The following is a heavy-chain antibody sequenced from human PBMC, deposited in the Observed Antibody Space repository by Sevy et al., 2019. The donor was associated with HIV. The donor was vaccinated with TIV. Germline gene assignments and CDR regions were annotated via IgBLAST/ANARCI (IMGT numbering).Heavy chain of an antibody. J-gene: IGHJ4*02. D-gene: IGHD3-22*01. CDR1: GFTFSSYG. CDR2: IRYDGSNK. CDR3: AKDLEGYDSSGYLPFDY. Sequence: GGSLRLSCAASGFTFSSYGMHWVRQAPGKGLEWVAFIRYDGSNKYYADSVKGRFTISRDNSKNTLYLKMNSLRAEDTAVYYCAKDLEGYDSSGYLPFDYWGQGTLVTVSS. V-gene: IGHV3-30*02.